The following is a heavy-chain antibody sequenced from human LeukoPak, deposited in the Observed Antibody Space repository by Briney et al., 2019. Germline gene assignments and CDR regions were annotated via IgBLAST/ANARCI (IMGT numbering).Heavy chain of an antibody. CDR2: IYSGGST. Sequence: GGSLRLSCAASGFTFSSYAMSWVRQAPGKGLEWVSVIYSGGSTYYADSVKGRFTISRDNSKNTLYLQMNSLRAEDTAVYYCARKAVAGRWIWGQGTLVTVSS. CDR1: GFTFSSYA. CDR3: ARKAVAGRWI. J-gene: IGHJ4*02. D-gene: IGHD6-19*01. V-gene: IGHV3-53*01.